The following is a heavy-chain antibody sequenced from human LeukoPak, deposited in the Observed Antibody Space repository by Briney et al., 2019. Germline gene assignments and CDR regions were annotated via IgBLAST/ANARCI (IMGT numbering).Heavy chain of an antibody. V-gene: IGHV4-34*01. Sequence: PSETLSLTCTVSGGSISSYYWSWIRQPPGKGLEWIGEINHSGSTNYNPSLKSRVTIPVDTSKNQFSLKLSSVTAADTAVYYCARGPHQYSSSWYPWGYWGQGTLATVSS. J-gene: IGHJ4*02. D-gene: IGHD6-13*01. CDR1: GGSISSYY. CDR3: ARGPHQYSSSWYPWGY. CDR2: INHSGST.